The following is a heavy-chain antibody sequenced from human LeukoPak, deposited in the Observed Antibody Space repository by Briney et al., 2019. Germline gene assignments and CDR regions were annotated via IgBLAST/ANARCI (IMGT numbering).Heavy chain of an antibody. V-gene: IGHV1-69*01. J-gene: IGHJ4*02. CDR2: IIPIFGTA. CDR3: ARAMATLEWSPYFDY. Sequence: SVKVSCKASGGTFSSYAISWVRQAPGQGLEWMGGIIPIFGTANYAQKFQGRVTITADESTSTAYMELSSLRSEDTAVYYCARAMATLEWSPYFDYWGQGTLVTVSS. D-gene: IGHD3-3*01. CDR1: GGTFSSYA.